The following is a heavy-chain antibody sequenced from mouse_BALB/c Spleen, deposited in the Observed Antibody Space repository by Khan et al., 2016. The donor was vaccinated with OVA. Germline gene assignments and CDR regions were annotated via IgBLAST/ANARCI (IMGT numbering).Heavy chain of an antibody. V-gene: IGHV3-8*02. Sequence: EVQLQESGPSLVQPSQTLSLTCSVTGDSISSGYWSWIRKFPGNKLEYMGYMISSGYTYYNPSLKSRISITRHTSKNQYYLQLNSVTTEDTATYYCARSTYSYAFAYWGQGTLVTVSA. D-gene: IGHD2-12*01. CDR2: MISSGYT. CDR1: GDSISSGY. J-gene: IGHJ3*01. CDR3: ARSTYSYAFAY.